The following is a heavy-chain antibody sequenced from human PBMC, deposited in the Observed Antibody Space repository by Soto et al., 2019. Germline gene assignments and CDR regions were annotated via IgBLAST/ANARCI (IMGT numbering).Heavy chain of an antibody. D-gene: IGHD3-16*02. CDR2: ISGTGAKT. CDR3: AIARSYCDSKGCFGP. Sequence: MRLSCEAADFALGTHNMGWVRQAPGTGLEWVSSISGTGAKTYYSNAVTGRLTISRDNSKNTLHLQMQNLRAKDTAIYYHAIARSYCDSKGCFGPWGQGSLFTVSS. J-gene: IGHJ5*02. CDR1: DFALGTHN. V-gene: IGHV3-23*01.